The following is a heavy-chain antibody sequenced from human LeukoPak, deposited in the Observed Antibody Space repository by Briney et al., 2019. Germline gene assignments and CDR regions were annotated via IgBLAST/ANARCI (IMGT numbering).Heavy chain of an antibody. CDR2: INHSGST. CDR3: ARDRKRRYCSSTSCYKGAAFDI. CDR1: GGSFSGYY. Sequence: SETLSLTCAVYGGSFSGYYWSWIRQPPGKGLEWIGEINHSGSTNYNPSLKSRVTISVDTSKNQFSLKLSSVTAADTAVYYCARDRKRRYCSSTSCYKGAAFDIWGRGTMVTVSS. V-gene: IGHV4-34*01. J-gene: IGHJ3*02. D-gene: IGHD2-2*02.